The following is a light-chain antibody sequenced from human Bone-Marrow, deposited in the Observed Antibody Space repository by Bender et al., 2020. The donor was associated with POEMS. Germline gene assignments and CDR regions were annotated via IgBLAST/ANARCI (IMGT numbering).Light chain of an antibody. V-gene: IGLV3-1*01. CDR2: EDN. J-gene: IGLJ2*01. CDR3: QAWDTSSVV. CDR1: QLGDQY. Sequence: SYGLTQPPSVSVPPGHTANITCSGDQLGDQYASWYQLKPGQSPVLVIYEDNKRPSGLPERFSGSNSGNIATLTISGNQALDEADYYCQAWDTSSVVFGGGTKLTVL.